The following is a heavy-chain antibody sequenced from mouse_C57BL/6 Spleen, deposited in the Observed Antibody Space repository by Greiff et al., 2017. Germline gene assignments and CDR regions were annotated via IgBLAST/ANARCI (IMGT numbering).Heavy chain of an antibody. J-gene: IGHJ4*01. D-gene: IGHD1-1*01. CDR1: GYTFTSYG. V-gene: IGHV1-81*01. CDR2: IYPRSGNT. CDR3: ANYYGSIYAMDY. Sequence: VQLQQSGAELARPGASVKLSCKASGYTFTSYGISWVKQRTGQGLEWIGEIYPRSGNTYYNEKFKGKATLTADKSSSTAYMELRSLTSEDSAVYFCANYYGSIYAMDYSSQGTSVTVSA.